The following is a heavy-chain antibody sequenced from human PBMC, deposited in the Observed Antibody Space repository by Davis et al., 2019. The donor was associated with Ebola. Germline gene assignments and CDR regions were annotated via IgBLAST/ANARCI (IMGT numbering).Heavy chain of an antibody. D-gene: IGHD6-19*01. CDR1: GYTFTGYY. CDR2: INPNSGGT. J-gene: IGHJ4*02. Sequence: ASVKVSCKASGYTFTGYYMHWVRQAPGQGLEWMGWINPNSGGTNYAQKFQGRVTMTRDTSISTAYMELSRLRSDDTAVYYCARDPLLYSSGWYGDYWGQGTLVTVSS. V-gene: IGHV1-2*02. CDR3: ARDPLLYSSGWYGDY.